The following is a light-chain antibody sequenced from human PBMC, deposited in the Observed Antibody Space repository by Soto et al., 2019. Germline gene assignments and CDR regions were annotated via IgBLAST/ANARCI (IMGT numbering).Light chain of an antibody. CDR2: GES. J-gene: IGKJ4*01. CDR1: QSVRSH. V-gene: IGKV3-15*01. Sequence: EIVMTQSPAPLSLSPGEKATLSFRASQSVRSHLAWFQQRPGQAPRLLIFGESTRATGVPARFSGSGSGTEFTLIISSLQSEDFAVYYCQQYNNWPLTFGGGTKVDIK. CDR3: QQYNNWPLT.